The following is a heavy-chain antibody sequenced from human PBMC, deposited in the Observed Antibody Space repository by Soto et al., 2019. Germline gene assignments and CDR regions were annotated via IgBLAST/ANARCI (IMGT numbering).Heavy chain of an antibody. V-gene: IGHV4-34*01. D-gene: IGHD5-12*01. Sequence: QVQLQQWGAGLLKPSETLSLTCAVYGGSFSGYYWSWIRQPPGKGLEWIGEIDHSGSTNYNPSLKSRVTISVDTSKNQFSLKQSSVTAADTAVYYCARGGSGSIVATIIGGQFAPWGQGTLVTVSS. CDR1: GGSFSGYY. J-gene: IGHJ5*02. CDR2: IDHSGST. CDR3: ARGGSGSIVATIIGGQFAP.